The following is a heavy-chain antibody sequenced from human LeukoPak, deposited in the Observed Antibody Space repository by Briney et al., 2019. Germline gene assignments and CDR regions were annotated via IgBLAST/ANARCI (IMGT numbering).Heavy chain of an antibody. CDR2: INANSGTT. Sequence: GGSLRLSCTASGFAFSVYAMSWLRQPPGKGLEWVTTINANSGTTSYAASVRGRFTISRDNSKNTLYLQLNTLRADDTATYYCAKPISGGLAVTADWFHPWGQGTLVVVSS. V-gene: IGHV3-23*01. J-gene: IGHJ5*01. CDR1: GFAFSVYA. D-gene: IGHD6-19*01. CDR3: AKPISGGLAVTADWFHP.